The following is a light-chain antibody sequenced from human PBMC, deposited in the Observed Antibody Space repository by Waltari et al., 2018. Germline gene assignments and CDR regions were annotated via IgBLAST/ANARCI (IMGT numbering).Light chain of an antibody. J-gene: IGKJ1*01. V-gene: IGKV3-15*01. Sequence: EVVLTQSPATLSVSPGESATLSCRASQSVSSDLAWYQQKPGQAPRLIIHGASIRATGIPARFSGSGSGTEFTLTISSLQSEDSAVYYCQQYNKWPPGTFGQGTKVEIK. CDR1: QSVSSD. CDR2: GAS. CDR3: QQYNKWPPGT.